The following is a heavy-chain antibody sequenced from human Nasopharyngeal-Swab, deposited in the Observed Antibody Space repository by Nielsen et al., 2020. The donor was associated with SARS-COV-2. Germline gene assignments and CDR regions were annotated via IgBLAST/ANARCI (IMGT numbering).Heavy chain of an antibody. CDR1: GFTFTSSA. V-gene: IGHV1-58*01. CDR3: AADLYSSGSVGAFDI. Sequence: SVKVSCKASGFTFTSSAVQWVRQARGQRLEWIGWIVVGSGNTNYAQKFQERVTITRDMSTSTAYMELSSLRSEDTAVYYCAADLYSSGSVGAFDIWGQGTMATVSS. CDR2: IVVGSGNT. D-gene: IGHD6-19*01. J-gene: IGHJ3*02.